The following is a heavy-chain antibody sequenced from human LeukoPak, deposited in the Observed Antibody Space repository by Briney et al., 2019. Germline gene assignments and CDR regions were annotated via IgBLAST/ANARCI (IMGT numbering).Heavy chain of an antibody. J-gene: IGHJ4*02. CDR1: GFTFSNG. D-gene: IGHD3-22*01. Sequence: GGSLRLSCVASGFTFSNGVHWVRQAPGKGLEWVAVITYDGSGTFYADSVKGRFTISKDNSDNTLYLQMNSLRTEDTALYFCARGSRSYDSSGYPTFRYWGQGTLVAVSS. CDR3: ARGSRSYDSSGYPTFRY. V-gene: IGHV3-30*05. CDR2: ITYDGSGT.